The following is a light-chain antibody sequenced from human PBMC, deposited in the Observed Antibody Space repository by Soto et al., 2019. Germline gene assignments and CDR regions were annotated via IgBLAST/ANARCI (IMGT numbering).Light chain of an antibody. CDR3: QQYGSSRT. CDR2: GAS. CDR1: QSVSSSY. V-gene: IGKV3-20*01. Sequence: EIVLTQSPGTLSLSPGERATLSCRASQSVSSSYLAWYQQKPGQAPRLLIYGASSRATGIPDRFSGSGSGTDFTLAICRVEPEKYAVYDCQQYGSSRTFG. J-gene: IGKJ1*01.